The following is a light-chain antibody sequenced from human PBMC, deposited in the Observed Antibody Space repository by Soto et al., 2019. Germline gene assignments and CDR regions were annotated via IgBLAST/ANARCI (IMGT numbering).Light chain of an antibody. CDR2: DAS. Sequence: DIQMTQSPSSLSASVGDRVSITCRASQSVRRYLNWYQQKPGKAPKLLIFDASTLQSGVPSRFRGSGSGTEFTLTISSLPPDDFATYYCQESNGSKTFGQGTRVDSK. V-gene: IGKV1-39*01. J-gene: IGKJ1*01. CDR3: QESNGSKT. CDR1: QSVRRY.